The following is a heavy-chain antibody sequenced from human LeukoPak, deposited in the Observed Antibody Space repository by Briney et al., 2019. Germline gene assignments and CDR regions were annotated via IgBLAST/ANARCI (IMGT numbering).Heavy chain of an antibody. CDR3: ARGGSGTPGDFDY. V-gene: IGHV1-18*01. CDR2: INTYNT. D-gene: IGHD2-2*01. CDR1: GYTFTSYG. Sequence: ASVKVSCKASGYTFTSYGINWVRQAPGQGLEWMGWISTQAPGQGLEWMRWINTYNTNYAQKFQGRVTMTTDTSTRTAYMELRSLRSDDTAVYYCARGGSGTPGDFDYWGQGALITVSS. J-gene: IGHJ4*02.